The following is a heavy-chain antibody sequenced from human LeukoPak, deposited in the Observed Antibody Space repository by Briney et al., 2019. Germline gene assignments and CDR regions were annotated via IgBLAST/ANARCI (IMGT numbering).Heavy chain of an antibody. V-gene: IGHV4-59*01. CDR1: GGSISSYY. CDR2: IFYTGST. CDR3: ARHSTASGYLNYFDY. D-gene: IGHD1-1*01. J-gene: IGHJ4*02. Sequence: SETLSLTCTVSGGSISSYYWTWIRQPPGKGLEWIGYIFYTGSTNYNPSLKSRVTISVDTSKNQFSLNLSSVTAADTAVYYCARHSTASGYLNYFDYWGQGTLVTVSS.